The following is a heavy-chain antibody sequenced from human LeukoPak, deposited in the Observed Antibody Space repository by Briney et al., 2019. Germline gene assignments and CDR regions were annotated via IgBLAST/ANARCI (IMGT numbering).Heavy chain of an antibody. Sequence: ASVKVSCKASGYTFTSYGISWVRQAPGQGLEWMGWISAYNGNTNYAQKLQGRVTMTTDTSTSTAYMELRSLRSDDTAVYYCARAYCGGDCSHNYYYYMDVWGKGTTVTVSS. J-gene: IGHJ6*03. V-gene: IGHV1-18*01. CDR2: ISAYNGNT. CDR1: GYTFTSYG. D-gene: IGHD2-21*02. CDR3: ARAYCGGDCSHNYYYYMDV.